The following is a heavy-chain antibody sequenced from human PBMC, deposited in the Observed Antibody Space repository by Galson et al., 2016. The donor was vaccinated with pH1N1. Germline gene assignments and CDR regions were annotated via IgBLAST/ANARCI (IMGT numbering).Heavy chain of an antibody. D-gene: IGHD3-9*01. CDR3: ARLNFDWLTFDY. V-gene: IGHV3-7*01. CDR2: IKQDGSDK. CDR1: GFTFSNYW. Sequence: SLRLSCAASGFTFSNYWMSWVRQAPGKGLEWVATIKQDGSDKYYVDSVNGRLTITRDKTQNSLYLQMSSLRAEDTAVYYCARLNFDWLTFDYWGQGTLVTVSS. J-gene: IGHJ4*02.